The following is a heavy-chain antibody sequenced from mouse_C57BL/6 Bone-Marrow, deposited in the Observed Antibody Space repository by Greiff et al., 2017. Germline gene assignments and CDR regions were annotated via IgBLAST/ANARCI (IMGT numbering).Heavy chain of an antibody. J-gene: IGHJ3*01. CDR1: GYTFTSYW. D-gene: IGHD2-3*01. CDR2: IDPSDSET. CDR3: AREGDGYYAWCAY. V-gene: IGHV1-52*01. Sequence: QVQLKQPGAELVRPGSSVKLSCKASGYTFTSYWMHWVKQRPIQGLEWIGNIDPSDSETHYNQKFKDKATLTVDKSSSTAYMQLSSLTSEDAAVYYCAREGDGYYAWCAYWGQGTLVTVSA.